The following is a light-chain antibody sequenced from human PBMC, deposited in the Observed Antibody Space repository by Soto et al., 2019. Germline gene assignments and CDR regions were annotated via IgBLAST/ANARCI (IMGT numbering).Light chain of an antibody. CDR1: ESVTNY. CDR2: DVS. J-gene: IGKJ1*01. Sequence: EIVLTQSPATLSLSPGERGTHSCRASESVTNYLAWYQQKPGQAPRLLVYDVSNRATGIPARFSGGGSGTDFTLTISNLEPEDFAVYYCQQYGSSPRTFGQRTKVDIK. V-gene: IGKV3-11*01. CDR3: QQYGSSPRT.